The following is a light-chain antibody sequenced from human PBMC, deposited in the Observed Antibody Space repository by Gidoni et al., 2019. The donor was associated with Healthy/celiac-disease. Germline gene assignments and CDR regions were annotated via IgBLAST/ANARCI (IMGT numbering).Light chain of an antibody. CDR2: GAS. V-gene: IGKV3-15*01. Sequence: EIVMTQSPATLSVSPGERATISCRASQSVSSNLAWYQQKPGQAPRLLIYGASTRATGIPARLSGRGSGTEFPLTISSLQSEDFAVYYCQQYNNWPWTFGQGTKVEIK. CDR3: QQYNNWPWT. CDR1: QSVSSN. J-gene: IGKJ1*01.